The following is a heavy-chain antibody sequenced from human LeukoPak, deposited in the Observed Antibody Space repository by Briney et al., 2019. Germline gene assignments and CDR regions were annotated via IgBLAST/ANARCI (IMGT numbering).Heavy chain of an antibody. Sequence: KSSETLSLTCTVSGGSMRSYYWSWIRQPPEKALEWIGYNSYSGSTNYNPSLKSRVTISVDTSKNQFSLKLSSATAADTAVYYCATNIAAGGTASYFDYWGQGTLVTVSS. CDR3: ATNIAAGGTASYFDY. J-gene: IGHJ4*02. CDR2: NSYSGST. D-gene: IGHD6-13*01. CDR1: GGSMRSYY. V-gene: IGHV4-59*01.